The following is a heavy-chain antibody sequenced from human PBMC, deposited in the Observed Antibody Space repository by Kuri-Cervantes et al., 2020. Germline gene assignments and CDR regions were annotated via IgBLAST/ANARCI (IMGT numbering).Heavy chain of an antibody. J-gene: IGHJ5*02. D-gene: IGHD3-9*01. CDR3: ARADYDILTGYLNWFDP. CDR2: IYHSGST. V-gene: IGHV4-30-2*01. CDR1: GGSISSYY. Sequence: LRLSCTVSGGSISSYYWSWIRQPPGKGLEWIGYIYHSGSTYYNPSLKSRVTISVDRSKNQFSLKLSSVTAADTAVYYCARADYDILTGYLNWFDPWGQGTLVTVSS.